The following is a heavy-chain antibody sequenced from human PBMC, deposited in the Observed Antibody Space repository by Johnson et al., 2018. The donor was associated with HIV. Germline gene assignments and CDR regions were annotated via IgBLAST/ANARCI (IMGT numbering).Heavy chain of an antibody. CDR3: ARDAGGGRIVVDYDAFDI. J-gene: IGHJ3*02. V-gene: IGHV3-74*01. CDR2: INSDGSST. CDR1: GFTFSSYW. Sequence: VQLVESGGGLVQPGGSLRLSCAASGFTFSSYWMHWVRQAPGKGLVWVSRINSDGSSTSYADSVKGRFTISRANAKNTLYLQMNSLRAEDTAVYYCARDAGGGRIVVDYDAFDIWGQGTMVTVSS. D-gene: IGHD3-22*01.